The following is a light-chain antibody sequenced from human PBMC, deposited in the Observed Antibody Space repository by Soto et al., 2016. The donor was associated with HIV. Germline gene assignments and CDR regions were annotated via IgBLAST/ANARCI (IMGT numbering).Light chain of an antibody. Sequence: DIVMTQTPLSLSVTRGQPASISCKSSQSLLHTDGRTYLYWYLQRPGQPPQLLIYEVSNRFSGVSERFNGSGSGTDFTLKISRVEAGDVGVYFCMQTLQFWTFGQGTKVEIE. CDR1: QSLLHTDGRTY. V-gene: IGKV2D-29*01. CDR3: MQTLQFWT. CDR2: EVS. J-gene: IGKJ1*01.